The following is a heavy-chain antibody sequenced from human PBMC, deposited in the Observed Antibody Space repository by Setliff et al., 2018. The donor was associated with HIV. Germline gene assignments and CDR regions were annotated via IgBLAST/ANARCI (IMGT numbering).Heavy chain of an antibody. D-gene: IGHD4-4*01. V-gene: IGHV1-2*02. CDR1: GYTFTGYY. Sequence: ASVKVSCKASGYTFTGYYIHWVRQAPGQGLEWMGWIYPNSGDTKYAQKFQGRVTMTRDTSISTAYMELSWLSSDDTAVYYCARDRPSDGGNYQIDYWGQGTLVTVSS. CDR2: IYPNSGDT. CDR3: ARDRPSDGGNYQIDY. J-gene: IGHJ4*02.